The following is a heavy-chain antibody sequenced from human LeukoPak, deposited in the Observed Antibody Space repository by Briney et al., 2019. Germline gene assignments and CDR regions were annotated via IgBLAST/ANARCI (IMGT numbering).Heavy chain of an antibody. CDR3: ARGGTGAFDY. D-gene: IGHD2-8*02. Sequence: GGSLRLACTASGFSFSDYYMSWIRQAPGKGLKWISYISSRSTYISDADSVKGRLTISRDNAKNLLFLQMNSLRVEDTALYYCARGGTGAFDYWGQGILVTVSS. J-gene: IGHJ4*02. V-gene: IGHV3-11*06. CDR2: ISSRSTYI. CDR1: GFSFSDYY.